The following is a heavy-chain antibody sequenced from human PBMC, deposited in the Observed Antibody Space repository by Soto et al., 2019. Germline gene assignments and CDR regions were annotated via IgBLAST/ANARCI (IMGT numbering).Heavy chain of an antibody. CDR3: ARTGTMGVVRMDV. J-gene: IGHJ6*02. Sequence: QVQLVQSGAEVKKPGASVKVSCKASGYTFTSYYMHWVRQAPGQGLEWMGIINPSGRSTSYAQKFQGRITMTTDTSTSTVYIEVTSLRSEDTAVYYCARTGTMGVVRMDVWGQGTTVTVSS. D-gene: IGHD1-1*01. CDR1: GYTFTSYY. V-gene: IGHV1-46*03. CDR2: INPSGRST.